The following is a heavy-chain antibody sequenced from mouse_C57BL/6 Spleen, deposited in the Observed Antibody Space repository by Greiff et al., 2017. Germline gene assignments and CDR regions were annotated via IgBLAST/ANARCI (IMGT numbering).Heavy chain of an antibody. CDR2: ISSGSSTI. Sequence: EVMLVESGGGLVKPGGSLKLSCAASGFTFSDYGMHWVRQAPEKGLEWVAYISSGSSTIYYADTVKGRFTISRDNAKNTLFLQMPSLRSEDTAMYYCARTNWGLALDYWGQGTTLTVSS. CDR3: ARTNWGLALDY. J-gene: IGHJ2*01. CDR1: GFTFSDYG. D-gene: IGHD4-1*01. V-gene: IGHV5-17*01.